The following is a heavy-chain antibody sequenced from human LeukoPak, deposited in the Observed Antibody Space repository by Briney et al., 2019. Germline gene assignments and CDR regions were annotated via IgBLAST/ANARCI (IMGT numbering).Heavy chain of an antibody. CDR2: IYSSGNT. CDR3: ARDATWNDGRGLDD. CDR1: GFTVSTNY. Sequence: GGSLRLSCAASGFTVSTNYMTWVRQAPGKGLKWVSIIYSSGNTYYTDSVKGRFTISRDNSKNTLYLQMNSLRVEDTAVYYCARDATWNDGRGLDDWGQGTLVTVSS. J-gene: IGHJ4*02. D-gene: IGHD1-1*01. V-gene: IGHV3-53*01.